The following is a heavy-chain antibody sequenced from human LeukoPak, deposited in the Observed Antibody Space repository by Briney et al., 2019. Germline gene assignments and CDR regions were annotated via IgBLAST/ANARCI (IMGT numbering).Heavy chain of an antibody. D-gene: IGHD3-3*01. CDR1: GFTFSSYA. Sequence: GGSLRLSCAASGFTFSSYAMSWVRQAPGKGLEWGSAISGSGGSTYYADSVKGRFTISRDNSKNTLYLQMNSLRAEDTAVYYCAKARSITIFGVVIRRPFDYWGQGTLVTVSS. J-gene: IGHJ4*02. CDR2: ISGSGGST. CDR3: AKARSITIFGVVIRRPFDY. V-gene: IGHV3-23*01.